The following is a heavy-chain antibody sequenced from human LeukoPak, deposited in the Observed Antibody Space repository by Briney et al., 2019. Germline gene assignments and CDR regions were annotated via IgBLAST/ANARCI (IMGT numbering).Heavy chain of an antibody. CDR1: GYTLTELS. CDR3: ATVSDGPRAAAGVYGMDV. V-gene: IGHV1-24*01. D-gene: IGHD6-13*01. CDR2: FDPEDGET. J-gene: IGHJ6*02. Sequence: GASVKVSCKVSGYTLTELSMHWVRQAPGKGLEWMGGFDPEDGETIYAQKFQGRVTMTEDTSTDTAYMELSSLRSEDTAVYYCATVSDGPRAAAGVYGMDVWGQGTTVTVSS.